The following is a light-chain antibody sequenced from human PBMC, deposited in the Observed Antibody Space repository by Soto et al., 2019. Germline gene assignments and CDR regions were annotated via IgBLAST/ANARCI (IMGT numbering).Light chain of an antibody. CDR2: GAS. CDR3: QQFGSSTWT. Sequence: DIVLTQSPGTLSLSPGERATLSCRASQSVSNTHLAWYQQKPGQAPRLLIYGASSRATGIPDRFRGSGSGTDFPLTISRLEPEDFAVYYCQQFGSSTWTFGQGTKVELK. CDR1: QSVSNTH. V-gene: IGKV3-20*01. J-gene: IGKJ1*01.